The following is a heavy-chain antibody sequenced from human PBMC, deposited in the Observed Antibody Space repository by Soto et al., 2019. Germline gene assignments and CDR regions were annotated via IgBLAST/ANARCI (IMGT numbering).Heavy chain of an antibody. D-gene: IGHD6-6*01. Sequence: SETLSLTCTVSGGSISRSGYFWSWIRQHPGKGLEWIGNIYDSGSTYYNPSLKSRVSLSVDTSKNQFSLNLTSVTAADTAMYYCARSSRSSFDYWGQGTLVTVSS. CDR1: GGSISRSGYF. CDR3: ARSSRSSFDY. CDR2: IYDSGST. J-gene: IGHJ4*02. V-gene: IGHV4-31*03.